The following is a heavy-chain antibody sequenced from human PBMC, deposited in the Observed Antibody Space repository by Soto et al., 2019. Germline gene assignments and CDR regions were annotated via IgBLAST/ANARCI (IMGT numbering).Heavy chain of an antibody. CDR1: GGSISSYY. J-gene: IGHJ4*02. CDR3: ARLAKNCSGGSCYSSALDY. D-gene: IGHD2-15*01. Sequence: SETLSLTCTVSGGSISSYYWSWIRQPPGKGLEWIGYIYYSGSTNYNPSLKSRVTISVDTSKNQFSLKLSSVTAADTAVYYCARLAKNCSGGSCYSSALDYWGQGTLVTVSS. CDR2: IYYSGST. V-gene: IGHV4-59*08.